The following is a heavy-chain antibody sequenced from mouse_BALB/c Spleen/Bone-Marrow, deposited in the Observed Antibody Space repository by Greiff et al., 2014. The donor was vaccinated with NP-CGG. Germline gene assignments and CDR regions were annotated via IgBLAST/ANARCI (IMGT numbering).Heavy chain of an antibody. J-gene: IGHJ2*01. Sequence: QVQLQQSGAELAKPGASVKMSCKASGYTFTNYWMHWVKQRPGQGLEWIGYISPSTGYTEYNQKFKDKATLTADKSSSTAYMQLSSLTSKDSAVYYCARSPYGHFDYWGQGTTLTVSS. CDR1: GYTFTNYW. CDR2: ISPSTGYT. V-gene: IGHV1-7*01. CDR3: ARSPYGHFDY. D-gene: IGHD1-1*02.